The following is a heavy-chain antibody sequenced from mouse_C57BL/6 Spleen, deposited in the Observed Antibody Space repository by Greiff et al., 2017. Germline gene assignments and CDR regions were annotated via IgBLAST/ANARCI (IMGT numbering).Heavy chain of an antibody. V-gene: IGHV1-26*01. CDR1: GYTFTDYY. Sequence: EVQLQQSGPELVKPGASVKISCKASGYTFTDYYMNWVKQSHGKSLEWIGDINPNNGGTSYNQKFKGKATLTVDKSSSTAYMELRSLTSEDSAVYYCAITGTSAYWGQGTLVTVSA. J-gene: IGHJ3*01. CDR2: INPNNGGT. D-gene: IGHD4-1*01. CDR3: AITGTSAY.